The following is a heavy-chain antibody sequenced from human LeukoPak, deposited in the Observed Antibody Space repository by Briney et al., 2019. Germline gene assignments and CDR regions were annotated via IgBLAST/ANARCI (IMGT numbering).Heavy chain of an antibody. CDR1: RFTFSSYA. CDR3: AREGLGLDY. J-gene: IGHJ4*02. CDR2: IYSGGST. D-gene: IGHD1-26*01. Sequence: GGSLRLSCAASRFTFSSYAMSWVCQAPGKGLEWVSVIYSGGSTYYADSVKGRFTISRDNSKNTLYLQMNSLRAEDTAVCYCAREGLGLDYWGQGTLVTVSS. V-gene: IGHV3-53*01.